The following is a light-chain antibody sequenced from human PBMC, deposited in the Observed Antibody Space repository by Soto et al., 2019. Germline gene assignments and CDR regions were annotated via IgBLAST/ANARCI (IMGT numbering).Light chain of an antibody. CDR3: QQYNSDSRT. V-gene: IGKV1-5*03. J-gene: IGKJ1*01. CDR1: LGMGNS. CDR2: KAS. Sequence: DFQMTQSPSALSASLGDRVTVTCRASLGMGNSLAGYQQIPGKAPNVLIYKASSLERGGPSRFTGSGSGTEFRLTISSLQPDDFATNYCQQYNSDSRTFGQGTKVDI.